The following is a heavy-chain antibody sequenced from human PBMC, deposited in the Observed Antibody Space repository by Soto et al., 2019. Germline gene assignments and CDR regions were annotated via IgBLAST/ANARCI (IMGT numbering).Heavy chain of an antibody. J-gene: IGHJ4*02. CDR1: GFTFSSDA. D-gene: IGHD6-19*01. CDR2: ISGSGVST. CDR3: AKEEAYSSGWGSFDY. V-gene: IGHV3-23*01. Sequence: EVQLLESGGVLVQPGGSLRLSCAASGFTFSSDAMSWVRQAPGKGLEWVSAISGSGVSTYYADSVKGRFTISRDNSKNTRYLQMNSLRAEDTAVYYCAKEEAYSSGWGSFDYWGQGTLVTVSS.